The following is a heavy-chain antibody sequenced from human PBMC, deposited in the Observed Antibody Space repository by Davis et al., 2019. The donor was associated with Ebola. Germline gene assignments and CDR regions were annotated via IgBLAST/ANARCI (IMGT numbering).Heavy chain of an antibody. D-gene: IGHD5-12*01. CDR1: GFTFSSYG. V-gene: IGHV3-30*18. J-gene: IGHJ4*02. CDR2: ISYDGSNK. Sequence: GESLKISCAASGFTFSSYGMHWVRQAPGKGLEWVAVISYDGSNKYYADSVKGRFTISRDNSKNTLYLQMNSLRAEDTAVYYCAKGKGIVATTYYFDYWGQGTLVTVSS. CDR3: AKGKGIVATTYYFDY.